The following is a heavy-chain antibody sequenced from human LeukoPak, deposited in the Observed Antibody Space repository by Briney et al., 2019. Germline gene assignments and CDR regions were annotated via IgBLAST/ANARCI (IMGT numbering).Heavy chain of an antibody. CDR3: AKLTTPGVTDY. Sequence: GGSLRLSCAASGLSFSSYAMTWVRQAPGKGLEWVSGITGSGVSPYYADSVKGRSTMSRDNSKNTLFLQMNSLRAEDTAIYYCAKLTTPGVTDYWGQGTLVTVSS. CDR2: ITGSGVSP. D-gene: IGHD1-1*01. J-gene: IGHJ4*02. CDR1: GLSFSSYA. V-gene: IGHV3-23*01.